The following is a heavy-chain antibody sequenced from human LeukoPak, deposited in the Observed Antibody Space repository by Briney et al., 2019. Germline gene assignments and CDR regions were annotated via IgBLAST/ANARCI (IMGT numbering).Heavy chain of an antibody. J-gene: IGHJ6*02. D-gene: IGHD7-27*01. Sequence: SVKVSCKASGGTFSSYAISWVRQAPGQGLEWMGRIIPILGIANYAQKFQGRVTITADKSTSTAYMELSSLRSEDTAVYYCARETGDPDYYYYYGMDVWGQGTTVTVSS. CDR3: ARETGDPDYYYYYGMDV. CDR2: IIPILGIA. V-gene: IGHV1-69*04. CDR1: GGTFSSYA.